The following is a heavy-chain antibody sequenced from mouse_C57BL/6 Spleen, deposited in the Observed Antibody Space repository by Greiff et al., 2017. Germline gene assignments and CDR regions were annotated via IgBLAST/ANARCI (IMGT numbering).Heavy chain of an antibody. V-gene: IGHV1-50*01. CDR2: IDPSDSYT. J-gene: IGHJ3*02. Sequence: QVQLQQPGAELVKPGASVKLSCKASGYTFTSYWMQWVKQRPGQGLEWIGEIDPSDSYTNYNQKFKGEATLTVDTSSSTAYMQLSSLTSEDSAVYYCARGIYYDYGYWGQGTLVTVSA. CDR3: ARGIYYDYGY. CDR1: GYTFTSYW. D-gene: IGHD2-4*01.